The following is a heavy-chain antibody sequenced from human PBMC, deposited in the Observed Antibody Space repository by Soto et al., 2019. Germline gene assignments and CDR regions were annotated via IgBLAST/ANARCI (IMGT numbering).Heavy chain of an antibody. V-gene: IGHV4-30-4*01. CDR2: IYYSGST. J-gene: IGHJ6*02. CDR3: ARATVYGDYYYYYGMDV. Sequence: SETLSLTCTVSAGSISSGDYYWSWIRQPPGKGLEWIGYIYYSGSTYYNPSLKSRVTISVDTSKNHFSLKLSSVTAADTAVYFCARATVYGDYYYYYGMDVWGQGTTVTVSS. D-gene: IGHD4-17*01. CDR1: AGSISSGDYY.